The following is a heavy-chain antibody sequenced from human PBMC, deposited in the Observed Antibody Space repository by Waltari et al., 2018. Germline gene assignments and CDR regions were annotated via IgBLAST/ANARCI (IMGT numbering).Heavy chain of an antibody. J-gene: IGHJ4*02. CDR3: ARADSNYEYYFDY. D-gene: IGHD4-4*01. CDR1: GGSISRGGYY. CDR2: IYHSGST. V-gene: IGHV4-30-2*01. Sequence: QVQLQESGPGLVKPSQTLSLTCPVSGGSISRGGYYWSWIRQHPGKGLEWIGYIYHSGSTYYNPSLKSRVTISVDRSKNQFSLKLSSVTAADTAVYYCARADSNYEYYFDYWGQGTLVTVSS.